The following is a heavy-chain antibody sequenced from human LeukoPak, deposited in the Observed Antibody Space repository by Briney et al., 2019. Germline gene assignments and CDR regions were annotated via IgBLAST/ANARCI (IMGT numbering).Heavy chain of an antibody. CDR3: ARGASWGYCSSTSCYPRGLDP. CDR1: GGSFSGYY. J-gene: IGHJ5*02. CDR2: INHSGST. Sequence: PSETLSLTCAVYGGSFSGYYWSWIRQPPGKGLEWIGEINHSGSTNYNPSLKSRVTISVDTSKNQFSLKLSSVTAADTAVYYCARGASWGYCSSTSCYPRGLDPWGQGTLVTVSS. V-gene: IGHV4-34*01. D-gene: IGHD2-2*01.